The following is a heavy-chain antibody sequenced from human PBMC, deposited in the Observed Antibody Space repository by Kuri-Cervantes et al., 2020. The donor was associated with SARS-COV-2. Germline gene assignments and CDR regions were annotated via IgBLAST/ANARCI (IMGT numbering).Heavy chain of an antibody. CDR3: ARIRYYDILTGLAGFDY. Sequence: ESLKISCTVSGGSISSYYWSWIRQPPGKGLEWIGYIYYSGTTNYNPSLKSRVTISVDTSKNQFSLKMTSVTAADTAIYYCARIRYYDILTGLAGFDYWGQGTLVTVSS. CDR2: IYYSGTT. V-gene: IGHV4-59*12. D-gene: IGHD3-9*01. CDR1: GGSISSYY. J-gene: IGHJ4*02.